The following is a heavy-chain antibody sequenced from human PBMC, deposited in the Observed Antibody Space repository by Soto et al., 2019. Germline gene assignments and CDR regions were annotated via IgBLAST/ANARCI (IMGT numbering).Heavy chain of an antibody. CDR3: ARAYGAHDAFAI. V-gene: IGHV4-31*03. J-gene: IGHJ3*02. CDR1: GCSISSGGYY. CDR2: ISYSGSP. Sequence: SETLSLTCPVSGCSISSGGYYWNWIRQHPGKGLEWIGYISYSGSPYYNPSLESRITISLDTSINQFSLKLSSVTAADTAVYYCARAYGAHDAFAIWGQGTMVTVSS. D-gene: IGHD4-17*01.